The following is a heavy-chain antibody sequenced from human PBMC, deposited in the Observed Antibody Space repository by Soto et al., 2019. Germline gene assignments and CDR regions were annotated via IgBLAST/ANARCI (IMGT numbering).Heavy chain of an antibody. Sequence: SETLSLTCTVSGASVNSATSSWGWIRQPPGKGLEWIGTISYTGTTYYNPSLKSRVTISVDTSKNQFSLNLSSVTAADSAVYYCARLADMTGYINFDYWGPGTLVTV. CDR3: ARLADMTGYINFDY. V-gene: IGHV4-39*01. J-gene: IGHJ4*02. CDR2: ISYTGTT. CDR1: GASVNSATSS. D-gene: IGHD3-9*01.